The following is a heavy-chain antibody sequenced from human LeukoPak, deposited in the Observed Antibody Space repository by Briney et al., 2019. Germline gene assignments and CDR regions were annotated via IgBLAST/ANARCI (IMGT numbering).Heavy chain of an antibody. CDR1: GFTFRSYA. V-gene: IGHV3-23*01. CDR3: ARRAGGYSHPYDY. CDR2: ISGSGNST. Sequence: PGGSLRLSCAASGFTFRSYAMSWVRQAPGKGPEWVSAISGSGNSTYYADSVKGRFTISRDNSKNTLYLQMNSLRVEDTAVYYCARRAGGYSHPYDYWGQGILVTVSS. J-gene: IGHJ4*02. D-gene: IGHD4-23*01.